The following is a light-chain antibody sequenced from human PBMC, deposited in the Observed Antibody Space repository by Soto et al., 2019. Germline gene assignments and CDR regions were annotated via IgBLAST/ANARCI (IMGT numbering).Light chain of an antibody. J-gene: IGKJ2*01. CDR2: AVS. Sequence: EIVLTQSPGTLSLSPWERATLSCRASQSITSNYLAWYQQKPGQAPRLRVYAVSGRPNGIPDRFSGSGSGTDFTLTISRLEPEDFALYYCQQYGRSPYTFGQGTKLEIK. V-gene: IGKV3-20*01. CDR3: QQYGRSPYT. CDR1: QSITSNY.